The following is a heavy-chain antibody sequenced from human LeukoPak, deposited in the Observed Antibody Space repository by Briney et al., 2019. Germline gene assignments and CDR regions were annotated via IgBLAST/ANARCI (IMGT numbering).Heavy chain of an antibody. D-gene: IGHD6-19*01. CDR2: IYYSGST. J-gene: IGHJ5*02. CDR1: GGSISSSSYS. V-gene: IGHV4-39*01. CDR3: AGTQWLSNNWFDP. Sequence: SETLSLTCTVSGGSISSSSYSWGWIRQPPGKGLEWIGSIYYSGSTYYNPSLKSRVTISVDTSKNQFSLKLSSVTAADTAVYYCAGTQWLSNNWFDPWGQGTLVTVSS.